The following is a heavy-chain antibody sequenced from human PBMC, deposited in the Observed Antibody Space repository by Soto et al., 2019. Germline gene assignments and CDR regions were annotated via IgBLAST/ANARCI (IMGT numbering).Heavy chain of an antibody. V-gene: IGHV3-23*01. J-gene: IGHJ4*02. D-gene: IGHD1-26*01. Sequence: LRLSCAASGFTFTSYAMSWVRLTPGKGLGWVSAISGSGSNTFYADSVRGRFTISRDNSKNTVFLQMNNLRAEDTAVYFCARDRATFDYWGQGTRVTVS. CDR1: GFTFTSYA. CDR2: ISGSGSNT. CDR3: ARDRATFDY.